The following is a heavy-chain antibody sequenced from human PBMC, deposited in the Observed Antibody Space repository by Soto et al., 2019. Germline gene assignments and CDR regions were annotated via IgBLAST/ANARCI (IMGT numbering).Heavy chain of an antibody. CDR1: GGSISTSNW. Sequence: SETLSLTCAVSGGSISTSNWWSWVRQPPWKGLEWIVEVYRTGSTTSNPSLESRLTISVDKFKNQFSLKLTSVTAADTAVYYCARARATIAAAAIFDCWGQGTLVTVSS. V-gene: IGHV4-4*02. J-gene: IGHJ4*02. D-gene: IGHD6-13*01. CDR3: ARARATIAAAAIFDC. CDR2: VYRTGST.